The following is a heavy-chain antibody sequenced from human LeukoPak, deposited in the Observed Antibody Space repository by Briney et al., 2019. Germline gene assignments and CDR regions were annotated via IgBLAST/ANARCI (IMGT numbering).Heavy chain of an antibody. CDR3: ARESRAAAGPDYYYYYMDV. J-gene: IGHJ6*03. D-gene: IGHD6-13*01. CDR2: IYTSGST. V-gene: IGHV4-4*07. Sequence: PSETLSLTCTVSGGSISSYYWSWIRQPAGKGLEWIGRIYTSGSTNYNPSLKSRVTMSVDTSKNQFSLKLSSVTAADTAVYYCARESRAAAGPDYYYYYMDVWGKGTTVTISS. CDR1: GGSISSYY.